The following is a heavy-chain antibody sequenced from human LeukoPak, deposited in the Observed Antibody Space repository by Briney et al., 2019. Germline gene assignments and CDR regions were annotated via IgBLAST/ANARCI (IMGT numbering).Heavy chain of an antibody. CDR3: TREARAGNWFDP. D-gene: IGHD5-12*01. Sequence: GGSVKVSCKASGYSFSDYYIHWLRQAPGQGLEWMGWINPDSGGTNYAQSFQGRVTMTRDTSITTVYMELSRLRSDDTAVFYCTREARAGNWFDPWGQGTPVIVSS. CDR1: GYSFSDYY. J-gene: IGHJ5*02. CDR2: INPDSGGT. V-gene: IGHV1-2*02.